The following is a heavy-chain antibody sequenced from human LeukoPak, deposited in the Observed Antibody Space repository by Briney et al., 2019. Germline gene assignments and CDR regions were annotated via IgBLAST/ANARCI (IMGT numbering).Heavy chain of an antibody. CDR1: GGSTSNYY. Sequence: NPSETLSLTCTVSGGSTSNYYWSWIRQPPGKGLEWIGYIYPSGSTNYNPSLKSRVTISVDTSKNQFSLKLSSVTAADTAVYYCARRIAARPFDPWGQGTLVTVSS. V-gene: IGHV4-4*09. CDR3: ARRIAARPFDP. D-gene: IGHD6-6*01. J-gene: IGHJ5*02. CDR2: IYPSGST.